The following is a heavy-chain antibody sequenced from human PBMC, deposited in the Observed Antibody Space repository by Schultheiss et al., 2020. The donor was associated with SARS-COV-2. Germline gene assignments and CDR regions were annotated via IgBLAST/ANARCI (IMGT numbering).Heavy chain of an antibody. D-gene: IGHD6-6*01. CDR1: GYSISSSNW. J-gene: IGHJ5*02. V-gene: IGHV4-28*03. CDR2: ITQRGST. CDR3: ARGGYSSSVGWFDP. Sequence: SETLSLTCAVSGYSISSSNWWGWIRQPPGKGLEWIGDITQRGSTNYNPSLKSRVTISLDTSKNQFSLKLSSVTAADTAVYYCARGGYSSSVGWFDPWGQGTLVTVSS.